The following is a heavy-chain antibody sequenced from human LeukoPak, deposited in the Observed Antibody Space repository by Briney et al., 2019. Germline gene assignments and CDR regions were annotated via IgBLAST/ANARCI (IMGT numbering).Heavy chain of an antibody. V-gene: IGHV3-66*02. CDR1: GFTVRNNY. Sequence: PGRSLRLSCAASGFTVRNNYMNWVRQAPGQGPEWVSVILTGGSTYYADSVQGRLTISRDTSKNTLYLQVNSLRPEDTAMYYCARAKGGGYFDYWGQGTLVTASS. CDR2: ILTGGST. D-gene: IGHD2-15*01. CDR3: ARAKGGGYFDY. J-gene: IGHJ4*02.